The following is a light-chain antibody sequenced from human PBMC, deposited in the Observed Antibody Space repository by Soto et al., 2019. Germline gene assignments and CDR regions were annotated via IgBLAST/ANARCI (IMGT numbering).Light chain of an antibody. CDR3: QRSYTSPPVT. Sequence: DLQMTQSPSSLSASVGDRVTIACRASRSISNYLNWYKQKPGEAPQLLIYHASNLQSGVPPRFSGSGSETDFTLTISSLQPEDFATYYCQRSYTSPPVTFGGGTKVEIK. CDR2: HAS. V-gene: IGKV1-39*01. J-gene: IGKJ4*01. CDR1: RSISNY.